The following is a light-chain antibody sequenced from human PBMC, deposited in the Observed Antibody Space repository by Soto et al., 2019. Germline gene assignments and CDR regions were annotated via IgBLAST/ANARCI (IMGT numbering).Light chain of an antibody. CDR3: KQLNSYHLT. J-gene: IGKJ4*01. Sequence: DIQMTQSPSSLSASVVDRVTITCRASQGISSYLAWYQPKPGKAPKLLIYAASTLQSGVPSRFSGSGSGKDGTLKISSLQPEEGSTDYGKQLNSYHLTVGGGTKVDIK. V-gene: IGKV1-9*01. CDR1: QGISSY. CDR2: AAS.